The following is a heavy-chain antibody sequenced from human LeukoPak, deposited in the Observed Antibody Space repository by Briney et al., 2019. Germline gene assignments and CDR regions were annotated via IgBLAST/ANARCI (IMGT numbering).Heavy chain of an antibody. CDR1: GFIVSDYN. CDR2: ISSSSSTI. CDR3: ARVHDSGSFYNRRHKYYFDY. D-gene: IGHD3-10*01. Sequence: GGSLRLSCAASGFIVSDYNMNWVRQAPGKGLEWVSYISSSSSTIYYADSVKGRFTISRDNAKNSLYLQMNSLRAEDTAVYYCARVHDSGSFYNRRHKYYFDYWGQGTLVTVSS. J-gene: IGHJ4*02. V-gene: IGHV3-48*01.